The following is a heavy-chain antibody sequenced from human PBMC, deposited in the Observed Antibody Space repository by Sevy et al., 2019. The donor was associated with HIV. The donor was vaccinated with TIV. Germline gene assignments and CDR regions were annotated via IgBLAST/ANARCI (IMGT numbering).Heavy chain of an antibody. V-gene: IGHV3-73*01. CDR2: IRSKANTYTT. CDR3: TFSSDYYKYGWDV. J-gene: IGHJ6*02. Sequence: GGSLRLSCVASGFTFSDAAMHWVRHASGKGLEWIGRIRSKANTYTTAYAASVKGRFIIARDDSKNTAYLQMKRLRPEDTAKYYCTFSSDYYKYGWDVWGQGTTVTVSS. CDR1: GFTFSDAA. D-gene: IGHD6-6*01.